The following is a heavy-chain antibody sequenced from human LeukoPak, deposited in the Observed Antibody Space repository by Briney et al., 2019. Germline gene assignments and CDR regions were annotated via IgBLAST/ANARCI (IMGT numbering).Heavy chain of an antibody. D-gene: IGHD1-26*01. Sequence: ASVKVSCKASGYTFTVYYMHWVRQAPGQGLEWMGRINPNSGGTNFAQNFQGRVTMTRDTSISTVYMELSRLRSDDTAVYYCARGGSYSFSGVDYFDYWGQGTLVTVSS. CDR2: INPNSGGT. J-gene: IGHJ4*02. CDR3: ARGGSYSFSGVDYFDY. V-gene: IGHV1-2*06. CDR1: GYTFTVYY.